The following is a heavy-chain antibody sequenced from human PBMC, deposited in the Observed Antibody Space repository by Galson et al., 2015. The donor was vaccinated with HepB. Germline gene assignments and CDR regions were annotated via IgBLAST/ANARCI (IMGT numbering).Heavy chain of an antibody. CDR1: GFTFSTYA. CDR3: AKTYSGWFRGFDY. CDR2: ISASADIT. V-gene: IGHV3-23*01. D-gene: IGHD6-19*01. Sequence: SLRLSCAASGFTFSTYAMSWVRQAPGKGLEWVSLISASADITYYADSVKGRFTFSRDNSKNTLYLQMNSLRAEDTAIHYCAKTYSGWFRGFDYWGQGTLVTVSS. J-gene: IGHJ4*02.